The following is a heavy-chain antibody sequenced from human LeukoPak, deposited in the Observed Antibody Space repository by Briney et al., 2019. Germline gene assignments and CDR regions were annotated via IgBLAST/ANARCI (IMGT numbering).Heavy chain of an antibody. J-gene: IGHJ6*02. Sequence: ASVKVSCKASGYTFTSYGISWVRQATGQGLEWMGWMNPNSGNTGYAQKFQGRVTMTRNTSISTAYMELSSLRSEDTAVYYCARDYGDYVYYGMDVWGQGTTVTVSS. V-gene: IGHV1-8*02. CDR1: GYTFTSYG. CDR3: ARDYGDYVYYGMDV. CDR2: MNPNSGNT. D-gene: IGHD4-17*01.